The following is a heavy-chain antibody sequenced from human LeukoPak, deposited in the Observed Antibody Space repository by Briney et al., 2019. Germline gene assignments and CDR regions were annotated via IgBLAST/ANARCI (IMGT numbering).Heavy chain of an antibody. CDR3: AKGGTDAYSGYDFFDY. D-gene: IGHD5-12*01. CDR2: ISWNSGSI. CDR1: GFTFSSYA. J-gene: IGHJ4*02. V-gene: IGHV3-9*01. Sequence: GGSLRLSCAASGFTFSSYAMSWVRQAPGKGLEWVSGISWNSGSIGYADSVKGRFTISRDNAKNSLYLQMNSLRAEDTALYYCAKGGTDAYSGYDFFDYWGQGTLVTVSS.